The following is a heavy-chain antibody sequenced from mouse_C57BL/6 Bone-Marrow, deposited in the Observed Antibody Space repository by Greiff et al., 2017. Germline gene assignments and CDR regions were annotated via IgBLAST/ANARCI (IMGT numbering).Heavy chain of an antibody. CDR2: IHPNSGST. J-gene: IGHJ1*03. CDR1: GYTFTSYW. D-gene: IGHD1-1*01. Sequence: VQLQQPGAELVKPGASVKLSCKASGYTFTSYWMHWVKQRPGQGLEWIGMIHPNSGSTNYNEKFKSKATLTVDKSSSTAYMQLSSLTSEDSAVYYCARAPYYYYGSSRYFDVWGTGTTVTVSS. V-gene: IGHV1-64*01. CDR3: ARAPYYYYGSSRYFDV.